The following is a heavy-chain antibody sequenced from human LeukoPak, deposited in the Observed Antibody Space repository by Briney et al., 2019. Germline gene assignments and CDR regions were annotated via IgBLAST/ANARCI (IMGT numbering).Heavy chain of an antibody. CDR2: ISYDGSNK. CDR1: GFTFSSYA. CDR3: ARVDILTGYYGNGMDV. V-gene: IGHV3-30*04. Sequence: GRSLRLSCAASGFTFSSYAMHWVRQAPGKGLEWVAVISYDGSNKYYADSVKGRFTISRDNSKNTLYLQMNSLRAEDTAVYYCARVDILTGYYGNGMDVWGKGTTVTVSS. J-gene: IGHJ6*04. D-gene: IGHD3-9*01.